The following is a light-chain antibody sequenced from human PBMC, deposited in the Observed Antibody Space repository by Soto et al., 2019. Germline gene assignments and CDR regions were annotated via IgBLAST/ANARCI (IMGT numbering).Light chain of an antibody. Sequence: QSVLTQSPSASASLGASVKLTCTLSSGHSTYAIAWHQQQPEKGPRFLMSLNSDGSHSKGDGIPDRFSGSASGAERYLTISSLQSDDEADYFCQTWGTGTVIFGGGTKVTVL. CDR3: QTWGTGTVI. CDR1: SGHSTYA. J-gene: IGLJ2*01. CDR2: LNSDGSH. V-gene: IGLV4-69*01.